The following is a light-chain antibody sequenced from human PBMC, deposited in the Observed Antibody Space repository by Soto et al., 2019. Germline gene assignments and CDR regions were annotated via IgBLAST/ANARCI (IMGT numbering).Light chain of an antibody. CDR3: LQHKSYPWT. CDR1: QGIRNE. CDR2: AAS. V-gene: IGKV1-17*01. J-gene: IGKJ1*01. Sequence: DIQMTQSPSSLSASVGDRVTITCRASQGIRNELGWYQQKPGKAPKRLIYAASSLQSGVPSRFSGSGSGTEFTLTITSLQPEDFATYYCLQHKSYPWTFGQGTKVEIK.